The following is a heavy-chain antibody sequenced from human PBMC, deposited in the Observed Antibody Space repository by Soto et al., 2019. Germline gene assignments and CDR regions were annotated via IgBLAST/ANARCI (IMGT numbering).Heavy chain of an antibody. V-gene: IGHV4-30-4*01. CDR3: ARGFNYDFWSGSWFDP. Sequence: TLSLTCTVSGGPISSGDYYWSWIRQPPGKGLEWIGYIYYSGSTYYNPSLKSRVTISVDTSKNQFSLKLSSVTAADTAVYYCARGFNYDFWSGSWFDPWGQGTLVTVSS. CDR2: IYYSGST. CDR1: GGPISSGDYY. J-gene: IGHJ5*02. D-gene: IGHD3-3*01.